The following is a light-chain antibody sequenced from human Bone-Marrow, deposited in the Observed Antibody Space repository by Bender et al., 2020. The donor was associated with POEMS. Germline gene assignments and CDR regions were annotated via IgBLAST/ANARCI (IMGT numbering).Light chain of an antibody. V-gene: IGLV2-8*01. CDR2: GDT. J-gene: IGLJ1*01. Sequence: QSALTQPPSASGSPGQSVTISCAGTSSDVGGYNYVSWYQQHPGKAPRLMIYGDTKRPSGVPDRFSGSKSGNTASLTVSGLQAEDEADYYCSSYAGSNTYVFGTGTKVSVL. CDR3: SSYAGSNTYV. CDR1: SSDVGGYNY.